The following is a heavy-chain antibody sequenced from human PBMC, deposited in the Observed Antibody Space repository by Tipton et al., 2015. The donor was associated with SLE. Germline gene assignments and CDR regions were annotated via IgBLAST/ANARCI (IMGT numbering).Heavy chain of an antibody. CDR3: GRGVGMIVPTPFDL. D-gene: IGHD3-22*01. J-gene: IGHJ3*01. CDR2: IYDSGRT. Sequence: GLVKPSETLSLICSVSGYSISSSYYWGWIRQPPGKGLEWIGSIYDSGRTYYSASLESRVTISLDTSKNHFSLRLRSVTAADTAVYYCGRGVGMIVPTPFDLWGQGTMVTVSS. V-gene: IGHV4-38-2*02. CDR1: GYSISSSYY.